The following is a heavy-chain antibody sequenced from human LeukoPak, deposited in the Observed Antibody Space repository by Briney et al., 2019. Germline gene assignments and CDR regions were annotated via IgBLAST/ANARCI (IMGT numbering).Heavy chain of an antibody. D-gene: IGHD5-12*01. CDR1: GYTFTGYY. CDR2: ISAYNGNT. CDR3: ARDTQDIVAIYYYYMDV. J-gene: IGHJ6*03. V-gene: IGHV1-18*04. Sequence: ASVKVSCKASGYTFTGYYMHWVRQAPGQGLEWMGWISAYNGNTNYAQKLQGRVTMTTDTSTSTAYMELRSLRSDDTAVYYCARDTQDIVAIYYYYMDVWGKGTTVTVSS.